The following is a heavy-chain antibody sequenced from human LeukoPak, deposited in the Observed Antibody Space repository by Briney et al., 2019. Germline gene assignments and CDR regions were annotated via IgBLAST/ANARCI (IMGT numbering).Heavy chain of an antibody. CDR3: ARSFDSSGTYYFDY. J-gene: IGHJ4*02. Sequence: ASVKVSCKASGYTFTGYYMHWVRQAPGQGLEWMGWINPNSGGTNYAQKFQGRVTMTRDTSISTAYMELSRLRSGDTAVYYCARSFDSSGTYYFDYWGQGTLVTVSS. V-gene: IGHV1-2*02. D-gene: IGHD3-22*01. CDR1: GYTFTGYY. CDR2: INPNSGGT.